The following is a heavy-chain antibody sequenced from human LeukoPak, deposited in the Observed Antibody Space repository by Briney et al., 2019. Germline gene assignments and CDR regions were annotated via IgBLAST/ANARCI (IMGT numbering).Heavy chain of an antibody. V-gene: IGHV4-31*03. Sequence: SQTLSLTCTVSGGSISSGGYYWSWIRQHPGKGLEWIGYIYYSGSTNYNPSLKSRVTISVDTSKNQFSLKLTSVTAADTAVYYCARYVVVSAAIPTDQPHSWFDPWGQGTLVTVSS. D-gene: IGHD2-2*01. J-gene: IGHJ5*02. CDR2: IYYSGST. CDR3: ARYVVVSAAIPTDQPHSWFDP. CDR1: GGSISSGGYY.